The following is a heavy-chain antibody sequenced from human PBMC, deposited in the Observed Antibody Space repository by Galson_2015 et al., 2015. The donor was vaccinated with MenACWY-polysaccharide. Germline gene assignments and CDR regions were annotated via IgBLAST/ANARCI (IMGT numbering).Heavy chain of an antibody. Sequence: SETLSLTCAVYGGSFTNYFWTWIRQSPEKGLEWIAEINHAGRTTYNPTLRSRVTVSVDPSKNQFSINLTSVTAADTAVYYCARAWSSGYYSDYRGQGIPVTISS. D-gene: IGHD3-22*01. CDR3: ARAWSSGYYSDY. V-gene: IGHV4-34*01. CDR1: GGSFTNYF. CDR2: INHAGRT. J-gene: IGHJ4*02.